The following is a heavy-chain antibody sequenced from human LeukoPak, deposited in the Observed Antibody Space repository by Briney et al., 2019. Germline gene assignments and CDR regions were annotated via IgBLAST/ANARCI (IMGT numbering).Heavy chain of an antibody. D-gene: IGHD6-19*01. CDR3: VTGYNSGWPDY. CDR2: IYIAGST. Sequence: SQTLSLTCTVSGGSISSGHSYCSWLRQSAGKGLEWIGRIYIAGSTNYNPYLKSRVTIAVDTSKNQFSLKLSSVTAADTAVYFCVTGYNSGWPDYWGQGILVTVSS. V-gene: IGHV4-61*02. J-gene: IGHJ4*02. CDR1: GGSISSGHSY.